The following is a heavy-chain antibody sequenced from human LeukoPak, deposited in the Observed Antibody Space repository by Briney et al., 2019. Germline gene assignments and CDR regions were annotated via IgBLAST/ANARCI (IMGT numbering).Heavy chain of an antibody. D-gene: IGHD5-12*01. CDR2: IKSSGSP. V-gene: IGHV4-39*01. CDR1: GDSISSSSNW. Sequence: SETLSLTCTVSGDSISSSSNWWGWIRQPPGKGLEWIGHIKSSGSPNYNPPLKSRVTISVHTSKNQFSLKVSSVTAADTAVYYCARLTWITDYWGQGILVTVSS. J-gene: IGHJ4*02. CDR3: ARLTWITDY.